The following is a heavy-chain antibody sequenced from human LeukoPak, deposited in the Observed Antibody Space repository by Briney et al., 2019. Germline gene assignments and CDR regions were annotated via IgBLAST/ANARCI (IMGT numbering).Heavy chain of an antibody. CDR2: IYYSGST. V-gene: IGHV4-59*01. CDR3: ARVAARYVGMDV. D-gene: IGHD6-6*01. Sequence: SETLSLTCTVSAGSINNYYWSWIRQPPGKGLEWIGYIYYSGSTNYNPFLKSRVTISVDTSKKQVSLNLSSVTAADTAVYYCARVAARYVGMDVWGQGTTVTVSS. CDR1: AGSINNYY. J-gene: IGHJ6*02.